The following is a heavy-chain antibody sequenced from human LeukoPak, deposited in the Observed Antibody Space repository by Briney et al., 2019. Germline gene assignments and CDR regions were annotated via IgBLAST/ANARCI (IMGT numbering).Heavy chain of an antibody. CDR3: ANLGGQGLAPNDY. CDR2: ISGSGGST. V-gene: IGHV3-23*01. D-gene: IGHD6-19*01. CDR1: GFTFSSYA. Sequence: GGSLRLSCAASGFTFSSYAMGWVRQAPGKGLEWVSIISGSGGSTHYADSVKGRFIISRDRSKNTLYLQMNSLRAEDTAIYYCANLGGQGLAPNDYWGQGSLVTVSS. J-gene: IGHJ4*02.